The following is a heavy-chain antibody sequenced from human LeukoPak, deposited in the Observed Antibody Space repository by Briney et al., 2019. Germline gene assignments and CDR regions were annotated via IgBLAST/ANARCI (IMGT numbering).Heavy chain of an antibody. D-gene: IGHD2-2*01. V-gene: IGHV4-38-2*02. J-gene: IGHJ4*02. CDR3: ARVGVPAAIYYFDY. Sequence: SETLSLTCTVSGYSISSGCYWGWIRQPPGKGLEWIGSIYHSGSTYYNPSLKSRVTISVDTSKNQFSLKLSSVTAADSAVYYCARVGVPAAIYYFDYWGQGTLVTVSS. CDR1: GYSISSGCY. CDR2: IYHSGST.